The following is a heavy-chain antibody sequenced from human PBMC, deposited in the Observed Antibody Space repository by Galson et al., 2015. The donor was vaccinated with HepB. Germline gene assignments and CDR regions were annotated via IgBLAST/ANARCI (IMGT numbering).Heavy chain of an antibody. CDR1: GGTFSSYA. J-gene: IGHJ3*02. CDR2: INAGNGNT. Sequence: SVKVSCKASGGTFSSYAISWVRQAPGQGLEWMGGINAGNGNTKYSQKFQGRVTITRDTSASTAYMELSSLRSEDTAVYYCAVLGTHDAFDIWGQGTMVTVSS. V-gene: IGHV1-3*01. CDR3: AVLGTHDAFDI. D-gene: IGHD1-1*01.